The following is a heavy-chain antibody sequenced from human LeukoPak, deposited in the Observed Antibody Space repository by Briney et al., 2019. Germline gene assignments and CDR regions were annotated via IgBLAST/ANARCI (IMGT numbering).Heavy chain of an antibody. CDR3: ARSGVDNSYYYYMDV. CDR2: MNPKSGNT. J-gene: IGHJ6*03. CDR1: GYTFTSYD. V-gene: IGHV1-8*03. Sequence: GASVKVSCKASGYTFTSYDINWVRQVTGQGLEWMGWMNPKSGNTGYAQKFQGRVTITRNTSISTAYMEVSSHRYGDTAVYYFARSGVDNSYYYYMDVWGKGTTVTVSS. D-gene: IGHD3-10*01.